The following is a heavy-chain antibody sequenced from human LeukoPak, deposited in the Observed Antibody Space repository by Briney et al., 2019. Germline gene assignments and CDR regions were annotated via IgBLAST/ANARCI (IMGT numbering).Heavy chain of an antibody. J-gene: IGHJ4*02. D-gene: IGHD6-13*01. Sequence: GGSLRLSCAAAGFTFSSYGMHWVRQAPGKGLDGVAVIWYDGSNKNYANTVKGRFTISRNNSKNTLYLQMNSLRAEDTAVYYCAKDLRGSSSWYTNDYWGQGTLVTVSS. CDR2: IWYDGSNK. CDR3: AKDLRGSSSWYTNDY. CDR1: GFTFSSYG. V-gene: IGHV3-33*06.